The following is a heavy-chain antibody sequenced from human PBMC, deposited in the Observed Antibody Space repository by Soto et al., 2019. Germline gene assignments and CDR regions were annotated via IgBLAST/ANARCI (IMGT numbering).Heavy chain of an antibody. CDR1: GGTFSSYA. D-gene: IGHD3-16*01. Sequence: QVQLVQSGAEVKKPGSSVKVSCKASGGTFSSYAISWVRQAPGQGLEWMGGIIPIFGTANYAQTFQGRVTITADESTSTAYMELSSLRSEDTAVYYCARFEKGARLYYYYGMDVWGQGTTVTVS. V-gene: IGHV1-69*01. CDR2: IIPIFGTA. J-gene: IGHJ6*02. CDR3: ARFEKGARLYYYYGMDV.